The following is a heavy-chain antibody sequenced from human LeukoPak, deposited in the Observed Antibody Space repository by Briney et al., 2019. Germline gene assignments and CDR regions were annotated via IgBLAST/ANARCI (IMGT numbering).Heavy chain of an antibody. CDR2: INAGNSNT. Sequence: ASVKVSCKASGYTFTSYAMHWVRQAPGQRLEWMGWINAGNSNTKYSQKFQGRVTITRDTSASTAYMELSSLRSEDTAVYYCARDSVVGNRWPFDYWGQGTLVTVSS. CDR1: GYTFTSYA. D-gene: IGHD2-2*01. CDR3: ARDSVVGNRWPFDY. V-gene: IGHV1-3*01. J-gene: IGHJ4*02.